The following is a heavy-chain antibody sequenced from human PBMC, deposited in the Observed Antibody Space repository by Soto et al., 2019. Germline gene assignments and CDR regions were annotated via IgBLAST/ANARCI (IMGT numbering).Heavy chain of an antibody. Sequence: GGSLRLSCAASGFTFSSYWMHWVRQAPGKGLVWVSRINSDGSSTSYADSVKGRFTISRDNAKNTLYLQMNSLGAEDTAVYYCASLYLFEGLHPAGIDYWGQGTLVTVSS. D-gene: IGHD2-2*02. CDR1: GFTFSSYW. V-gene: IGHV3-74*01. CDR3: ASLYLFEGLHPAGIDY. CDR2: INSDGSST. J-gene: IGHJ4*02.